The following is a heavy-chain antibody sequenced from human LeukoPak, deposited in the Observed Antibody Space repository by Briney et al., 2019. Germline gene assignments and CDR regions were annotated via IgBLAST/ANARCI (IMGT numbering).Heavy chain of an antibody. CDR2: IYDRGPA. J-gene: IGHJ3*02. CDR3: ARVRMWELRAFDI. V-gene: IGHV4-30-2*01. CDR1: GGAITSGGYS. D-gene: IGHD1-26*01. Sequence: SQTLSLTCTVSGGAITSGGYSWNWIRQPPGKGLEWIGCIYDRGPAYYNPSLKSRFTISVDTSKNQFSLKLSSVTAADTAVYYCARVRMWELRAFDIWGQGTMVTVSS.